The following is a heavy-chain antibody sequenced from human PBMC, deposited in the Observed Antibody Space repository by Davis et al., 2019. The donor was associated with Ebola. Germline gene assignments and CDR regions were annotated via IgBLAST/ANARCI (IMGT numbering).Heavy chain of an antibody. D-gene: IGHD4-17*01. CDR1: GFLFSSYA. CDR3: AKVHPPTTVTTGWFDP. V-gene: IGHV3-23*01. J-gene: IGHJ5*02. Sequence: PWGSLRLSFXXSGFLFSSYAMSWVRQAPGKGLEWGSSISVRSITYHADSVKGRFTISRDNSKNTLYLQMNSLRAEDTAVYYCAKVHPPTTVTTGWFDPWGQGTLVTVSS. CDR2: ISVRSIT.